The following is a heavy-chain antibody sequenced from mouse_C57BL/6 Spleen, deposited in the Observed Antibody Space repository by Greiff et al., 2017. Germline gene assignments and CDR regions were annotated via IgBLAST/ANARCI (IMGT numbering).Heavy chain of an antibody. CDR3: ARSYESSMDY. Sequence: DVKLQESGGDLVKPGGSLKLSCAASGFTFSSYGMSWVRQTPDKRLEWVATISSGGSYTYYPDSVKGRFTISRDNAKNTLYLQMSSLKSEDTAMYYCARSYESSMDYWGQGTSVTVSS. V-gene: IGHV5-6*02. J-gene: IGHJ4*01. CDR1: GFTFSSYG. CDR2: ISSGGSYT. D-gene: IGHD2-12*01.